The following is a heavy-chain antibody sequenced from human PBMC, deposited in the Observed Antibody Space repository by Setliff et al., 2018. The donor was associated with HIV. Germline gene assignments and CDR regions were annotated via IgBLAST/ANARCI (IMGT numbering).Heavy chain of an antibody. CDR1: GYTFKTYG. CDR3: ARGKSGFETTGIDYGMDV. Sequence: ASVKVSCKASGYTFKTYGISWVRQAPGHGLEWMGWISPYNGHTNYAQNFQGRVTMTIDTSTSRAYLQMNTLRSDDTAVYYCARGKSGFETTGIDYGMDVWGQGTTVTVSS. J-gene: IGHJ6*02. CDR2: ISPYNGHT. D-gene: IGHD3-3*01. V-gene: IGHV1-18*01.